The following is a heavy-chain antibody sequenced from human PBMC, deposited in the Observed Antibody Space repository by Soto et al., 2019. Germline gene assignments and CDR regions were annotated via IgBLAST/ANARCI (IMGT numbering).Heavy chain of an antibody. CDR3: ARDWVDCSGGSCQNPYGMDV. J-gene: IGHJ6*02. D-gene: IGHD2-15*01. CDR1: GFTFSSYA. V-gene: IGHV3-30-3*01. Sequence: GGSLRLSCAASGFTFSSYAMHWVRQAPGKGLEWVAVISYDGSNKYYAVSVKGRFTISRDNSKNTLYLQMNSLRAEDTAVYYCARDWVDCSGGSCQNPYGMDVWGQGTTVTVSS. CDR2: ISYDGSNK.